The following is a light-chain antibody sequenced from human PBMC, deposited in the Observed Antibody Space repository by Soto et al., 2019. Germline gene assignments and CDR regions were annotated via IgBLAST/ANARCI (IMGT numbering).Light chain of an antibody. CDR3: QQYDLGFT. Sequence: EIVLTQSPAILSLSPGERATLSCRASQKISNKYLAWYQQKPGQAPSLLIFGASTRASGIPDRVSGRGSGTDFTLTISRLEPEDFAVYYCQQYDLGFTFGPGTKVDIK. J-gene: IGKJ3*01. CDR1: QKISNKY. V-gene: IGKV3-20*01. CDR2: GAS.